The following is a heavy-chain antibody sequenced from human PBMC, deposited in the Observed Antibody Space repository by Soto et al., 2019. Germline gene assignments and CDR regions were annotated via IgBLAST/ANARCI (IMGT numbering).Heavy chain of an antibody. Sequence: EVQLLESGGGLVQPGGSLRLSCAASGFTFSSYAMSWVRQAPGKGLEWVSAISGSGGSTYYADSVKGRFTISRDNSKNTLYLQMNSLRAEDTAVYYCAKGEVRGATYDYYYYYGMDVWGQGTTVTVSS. CDR1: GFTFSSYA. CDR3: AKGEVRGATYDYYYYYGMDV. CDR2: ISGSGGST. D-gene: IGHD1-26*01. V-gene: IGHV3-23*01. J-gene: IGHJ6*02.